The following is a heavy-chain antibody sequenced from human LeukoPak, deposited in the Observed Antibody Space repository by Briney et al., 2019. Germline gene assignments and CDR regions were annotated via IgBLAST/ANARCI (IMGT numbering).Heavy chain of an antibody. V-gene: IGHV1-69*02. CDR1: XGTFSSYT. Sequence: SCKASXGTFSSYTISWVRQAPGQGLEWMGRIIPILGIANYAQKFQGRVTITADKSTSTAYMELSSLRSEDTAVYYCALVTTSKTAPFDYWGQGTLVTVSS. J-gene: IGHJ4*02. CDR3: ALVTTSKTAPFDY. D-gene: IGHD4-17*01. CDR2: IIPILGIA.